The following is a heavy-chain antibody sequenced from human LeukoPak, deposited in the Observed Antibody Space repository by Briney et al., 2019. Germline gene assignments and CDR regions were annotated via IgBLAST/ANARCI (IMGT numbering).Heavy chain of an antibody. CDR3: AREDTALVIAY. Sequence: GGSLRLSCAASGFTFSSYAMHWVRQAAGKGLEWVAVISYDGSNKYYTDSVKGRFTISRDNSTNTLYLQMNSLRVEDTAVYYCAREDTALVIAYWGQGTLVTVSS. J-gene: IGHJ4*02. CDR1: GFTFSSYA. CDR2: ISYDGSNK. V-gene: IGHV3-30*03. D-gene: IGHD5-18*01.